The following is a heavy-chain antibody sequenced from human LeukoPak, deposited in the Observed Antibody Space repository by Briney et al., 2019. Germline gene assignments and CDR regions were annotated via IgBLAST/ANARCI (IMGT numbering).Heavy chain of an antibody. CDR3: ARQRFGDV. D-gene: IGHD3-3*01. CDR2: ISYDGSNK. CDR1: GFTFSSYA. Sequence: PGRSLRLSCAASGFTFSSYAMHWVRQAPGKGLEWVAVISYDGSNKYYADSVKGRFTISRDNAKNSLYLQMNSLRAEDTAVYYCARQRFGDVWGKGTTVTVSS. V-gene: IGHV3-30*07. J-gene: IGHJ6*04.